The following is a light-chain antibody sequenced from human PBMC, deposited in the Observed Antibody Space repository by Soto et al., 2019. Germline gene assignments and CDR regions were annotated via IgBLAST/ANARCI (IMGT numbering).Light chain of an antibody. J-gene: IGKJ4*01. V-gene: IGKV3-15*01. CDR1: QSVSSN. CDR2: AAS. CDR3: QQYNDWPLT. Sequence: EIAMTQSPATLSVSPGERGTLSCRASQSVSSNLAWYQQKPGQAPRLLIYAASARATGIPARFSGSGSGTEFTLPISSLQSEDFAVYYCQQYNDWPLTFGGGTKVHIK.